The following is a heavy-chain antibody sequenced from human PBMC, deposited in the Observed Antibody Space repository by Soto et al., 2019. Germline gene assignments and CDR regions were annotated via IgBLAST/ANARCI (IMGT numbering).Heavy chain of an antibody. CDR2: ISGSGGST. CDR1: GFTFSSYA. V-gene: IGHV3-23*01. D-gene: IGHD6-19*01. J-gene: IGHJ4*02. Sequence: PGGSLRLSCAASGFTFSSYAMSWVRQAPGKGLEWVSAISGSGGSTYYADSVKGRFTISRDNSKNTLYLQMNSLRAEDTAVYYCASRAVAGSSGYYFDYWGQGTLVTVSS. CDR3: ASRAVAGSSGYYFDY.